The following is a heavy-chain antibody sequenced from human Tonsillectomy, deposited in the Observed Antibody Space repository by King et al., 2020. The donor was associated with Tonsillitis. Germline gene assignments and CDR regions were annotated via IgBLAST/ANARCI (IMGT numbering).Heavy chain of an antibody. CDR2: ISYDGSNK. CDR1: GFTFSSYG. D-gene: IGHD2-2*01. CDR3: AKPIRSYCSSTSCTHYYYYYGMDV. J-gene: IGHJ6*02. Sequence: HVQLVESGGGVVQPGRSLRLSCAASGFTFSSYGMHWVRQAPGKGLEWVAVISYDGSNKYYADSVKGRFTISRDNSKNTLYLQMNSLRAEDTAVYYCAKPIRSYCSSTSCTHYYYYYGMDVWGQGTTVTVSS. V-gene: IGHV3-30*18.